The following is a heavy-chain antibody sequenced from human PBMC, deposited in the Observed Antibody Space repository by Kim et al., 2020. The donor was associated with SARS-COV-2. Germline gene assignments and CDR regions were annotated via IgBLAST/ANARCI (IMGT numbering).Heavy chain of an antibody. D-gene: IGHD5-12*01. Sequence: SPKSRVTISVDTSKNQSSLKLSAVTAADTAVYYCARGKGGYSGKRYYFDYWGQGTLVTVSS. V-gene: IGHV4-34*01. J-gene: IGHJ4*02. CDR3: ARGKGGYSGKRYYFDY.